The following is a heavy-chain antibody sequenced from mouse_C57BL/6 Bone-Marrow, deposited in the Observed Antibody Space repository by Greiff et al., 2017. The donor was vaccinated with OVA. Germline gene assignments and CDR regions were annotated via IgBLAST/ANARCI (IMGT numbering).Heavy chain of an antibody. CDR1: GFNIKDDY. Sequence: VHVKQSGAELVRPGASVKLSCTASGFNIKDDYMHWVKQRPEQGLEWIGWIDPENGDTEYASKFQGKATITADTSSNTAYLQLSSLTSEDTAVYDCTTTVVDPFDYWGQGTTLTVSS. D-gene: IGHD1-1*01. CDR2: IDPENGDT. CDR3: TTTVVDPFDY. J-gene: IGHJ2*01. V-gene: IGHV14-4*01.